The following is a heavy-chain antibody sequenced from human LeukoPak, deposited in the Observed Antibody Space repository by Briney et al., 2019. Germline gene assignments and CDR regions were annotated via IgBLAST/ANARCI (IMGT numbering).Heavy chain of an antibody. Sequence: GGSLRLSCSASGFTFSTYWMSWVRQAPGKGLEWVANMKRDGSEIYYVDSVKGRFTISRDTSKNTVYLQMDSLRVEDTAVYYCVRGVPPGGGDYFDQWGQGTPVTVSS. V-gene: IGHV3-7*01. D-gene: IGHD3-16*01. CDR2: MKRDGSEI. CDR3: VRGVPPGGGDYFDQ. J-gene: IGHJ4*02. CDR1: GFTFSTYW.